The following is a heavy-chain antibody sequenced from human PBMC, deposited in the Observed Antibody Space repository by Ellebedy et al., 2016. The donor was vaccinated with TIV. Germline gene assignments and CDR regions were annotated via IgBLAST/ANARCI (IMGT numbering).Heavy chain of an antibody. Sequence: MPSETLSLTCTVSGGSISSYYWSWIRQPPGKGLEWNGYIYSSGSGAYNPSLKSRVTMSVDTSRGQFSLRLNSVTAADTAVYYCARSGGWYTPYDYWGQGTLVTVSS. CDR1: GGSISSYY. D-gene: IGHD6-19*01. CDR3: ARSGGWYTPYDY. V-gene: IGHV4-59*01. CDR2: IYSSGSG. J-gene: IGHJ4*02.